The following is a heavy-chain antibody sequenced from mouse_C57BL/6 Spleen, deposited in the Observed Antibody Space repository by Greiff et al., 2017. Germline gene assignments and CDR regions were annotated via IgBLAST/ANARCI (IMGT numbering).Heavy chain of an antibody. J-gene: IGHJ4*01. CDR1: GYTFTSYW. CDR2: IYPGSGST. CDR3: ARWTEDYAMDD. Sequence: QVQLQQSGAELVKPGASVKMSCKASGYTFTSYWITWVKQRPGQGLEWIGDIYPGSGSTNYNEKFKSKATLTVDTSSSTAYMQLSSLTSEDSAVYYCARWTEDYAMDDWGQGASVTVSS. V-gene: IGHV1-55*01.